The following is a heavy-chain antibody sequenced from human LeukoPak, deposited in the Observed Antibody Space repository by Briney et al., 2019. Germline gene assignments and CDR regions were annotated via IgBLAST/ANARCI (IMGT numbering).Heavy chain of an antibody. J-gene: IGHJ4*02. CDR3: ARDRLAAAGGDFDY. V-gene: IGHV7-4-1*02. Sequence: GASVKVSCKASGYTFTSYGISWVRQAPGQGLEWMGWINTNTGNPTYAQGFTGRFVFSLDTSVSTAYLQISSLKAEDTAVYYCARDRLAAAGGDFDYWGQGTLVTVSS. D-gene: IGHD6-13*01. CDR1: GYTFTSYG. CDR2: INTNTGNP.